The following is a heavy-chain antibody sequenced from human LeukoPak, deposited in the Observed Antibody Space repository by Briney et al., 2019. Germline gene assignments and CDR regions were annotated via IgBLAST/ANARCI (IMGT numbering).Heavy chain of an antibody. CDR3: ARGIVLMVYASFDY. CDR2: INHSGGI. V-gene: IGHV4-34*01. CDR1: GGSFRGYY. Sequence: PSETLSLTCAVNGGSFRGYYWTWIRQPPGKGLEWIGEINHSGGINYNPSLKSRVTISVDTSKNQFSLKLSSVTAADTAVYYCARGIVLMVYASFDYWGQGTLVTVSS. D-gene: IGHD2-8*01. J-gene: IGHJ4*02.